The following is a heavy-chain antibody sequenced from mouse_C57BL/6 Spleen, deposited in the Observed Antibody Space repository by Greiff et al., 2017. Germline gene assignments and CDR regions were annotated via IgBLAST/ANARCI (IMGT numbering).Heavy chain of an antibody. CDR1: GYTFTSYW. D-gene: IGHD2-3*01. CDR3: ARYEGGRYFDV. CDR2: IDPSDSYT. Sequence: QVQLQQPGAELVMPGASVKLSCKASGYTFTSYWMHWVKQRPGQGLEWIGEIDPSDSYTNYNQKFKGKSTLTVDKYSSPAYMQLSSLTSEDSAVYYCARYEGGRYFDVWGTGTTVTVSS. J-gene: IGHJ1*03. V-gene: IGHV1-69*01.